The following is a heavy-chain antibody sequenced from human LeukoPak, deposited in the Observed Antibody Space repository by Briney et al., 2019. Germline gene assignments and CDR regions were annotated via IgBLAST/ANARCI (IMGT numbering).Heavy chain of an antibody. CDR1: GGSISSGDYY. Sequence: SETLSLTCTVSGGSISSGDYYWRWIRQPPGKGLEWIGYIYYSGSTYYNPSLKSRVTISVDTSKNQFSLKLSSVTAADTAVYYCARDLGGYSYGYANYWGQGTLVTVSS. V-gene: IGHV4-30-4*08. CDR2: IYYSGST. D-gene: IGHD5-18*01. J-gene: IGHJ4*02. CDR3: ARDLGGYSYGYANY.